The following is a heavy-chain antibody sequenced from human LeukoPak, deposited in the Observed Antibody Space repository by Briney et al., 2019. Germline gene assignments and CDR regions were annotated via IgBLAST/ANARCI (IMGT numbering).Heavy chain of an antibody. CDR1: GFTFSSYE. Sequence: GGSLRLSCAASGFTFSSYEMNWVRQAPGKGLEWVSYISSSGSTIYYADSVKGRFTISRDNAKNSLYLQMNSLRAEDTAVYYCAREPTMTTVTTSRLWGQGTLVTASS. J-gene: IGHJ4*02. D-gene: IGHD4-17*01. CDR3: AREPTMTTVTTSRL. V-gene: IGHV3-48*03. CDR2: ISSSGSTI.